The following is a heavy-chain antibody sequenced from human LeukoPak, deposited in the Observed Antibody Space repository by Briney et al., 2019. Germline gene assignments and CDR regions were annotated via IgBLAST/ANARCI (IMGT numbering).Heavy chain of an antibody. V-gene: IGHV1-2*02. CDR1: GYTFTGYY. D-gene: IGHD6-19*01. Sequence: SVKVPCKASGYTFTGYYMHWVRQAPGQGLEWMGWINPNSGGTNYAQKFQGRVTMTRDTSISTAYMELSRLRSDDTAVYYCATHPSYSSGWFSPLDAFDIWGQGTMVTVSS. CDR2: INPNSGGT. CDR3: ATHPSYSSGWFSPLDAFDI. J-gene: IGHJ3*02.